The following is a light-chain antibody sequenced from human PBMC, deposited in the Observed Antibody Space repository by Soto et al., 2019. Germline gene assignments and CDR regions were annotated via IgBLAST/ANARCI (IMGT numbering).Light chain of an antibody. CDR1: QSVNSF. V-gene: IGKV3-11*01. CDR3: QQRSDWPRT. Sequence: EIVLTQSPASLSLSPGERATLSCRASQSVNSFLVWYQQKPGQAPRLLIYDASNRATGIPARFSGSGSGTDFTLTISILEPEDFATYYCQQRSDWPRTFGQGTKLEIK. J-gene: IGKJ2*02. CDR2: DAS.